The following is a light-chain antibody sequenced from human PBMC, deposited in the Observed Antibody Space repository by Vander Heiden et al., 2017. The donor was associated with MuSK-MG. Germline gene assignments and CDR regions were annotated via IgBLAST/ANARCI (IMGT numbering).Light chain of an antibody. V-gene: IGKV3-11*01. CDR2: DAS. Sequence: ESVLTQSPATLSLSPGEKATLSCRASQSVSSYLAWYQQKPGQAPRLLIYDASNRATGIPARFSGSGSGTDFTLTISSLEPEDFAVYYFQQRSNWLTFGGGTKVEIK. CDR1: QSVSSY. CDR3: QQRSNWLT. J-gene: IGKJ4*01.